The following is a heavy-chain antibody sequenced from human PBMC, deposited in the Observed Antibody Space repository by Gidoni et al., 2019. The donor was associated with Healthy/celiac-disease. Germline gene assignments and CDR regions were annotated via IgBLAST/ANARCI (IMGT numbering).Heavy chain of an antibody. CDR3: ASRVVAYDGEYFQH. J-gene: IGHJ1*01. CDR1: GFTFSSYW. D-gene: IGHD3-22*01. CDR2: IKSDGSST. V-gene: IGHV3-74*01. Sequence: EVQLVESGGGLVQPGGSLRLSCAASGFTFSSYWMHWVRQAPGKGLVWVSRIKSDGSSTSYADSVKGRFTISRDNAKNTLYLQMNSLRAEDTAVYYCASRVVAYDGEYFQHWGQGTLVTVSS.